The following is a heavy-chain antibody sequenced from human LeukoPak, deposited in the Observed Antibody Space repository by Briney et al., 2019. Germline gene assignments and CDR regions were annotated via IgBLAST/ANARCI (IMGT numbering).Heavy chain of an antibody. Sequence: ASVTVSCKASGYTFTSYGISWVRQAPGQGLEWMGLISAYNGNQKYAQKLQGRVNMTTDTSTSTAYMELRSLRSDDTAVYYCARERPYYYDSSGISYWGQGTLVTVSS. D-gene: IGHD3-22*01. V-gene: IGHV1-18*01. CDR1: GYTFTSYG. J-gene: IGHJ4*02. CDR2: ISAYNGNQ. CDR3: ARERPYYYDSSGISY.